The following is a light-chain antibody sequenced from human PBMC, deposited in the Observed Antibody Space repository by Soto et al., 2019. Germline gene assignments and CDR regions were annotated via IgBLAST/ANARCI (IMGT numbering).Light chain of an antibody. CDR1: SSDVGAYNY. CDR2: DVI. CDR3: CSYTTSSTYV. V-gene: IGLV2-8*01. Sequence: QSALTQPPSASGSPGQTVAISCTGTSSDVGAYNYVSWYQQHPGKAPKLMIYDVIERPSGVPARFSGSKSGNTASLTVSGLHPEDEADYYCCSYTTSSTYVFGTGTKVTVL. J-gene: IGLJ1*01.